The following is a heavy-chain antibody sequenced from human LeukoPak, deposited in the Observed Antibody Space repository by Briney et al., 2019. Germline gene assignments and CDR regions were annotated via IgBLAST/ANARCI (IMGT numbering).Heavy chain of an antibody. D-gene: IGHD6-6*01. CDR2: IYYSGST. CDR1: GGSVSSSSYY. Sequence: PSETLSLTCTVSGGSVSSSSYYWGWIRQPPGKGLEWIGSIYYSGSTYYNPSLKRRVTISVDTSKNQFSLKLSSVTAADTAVYYCARGQLVYFDYWGQGTLVTVSS. CDR3: ARGQLVYFDY. V-gene: IGHV4-39*01. J-gene: IGHJ4*02.